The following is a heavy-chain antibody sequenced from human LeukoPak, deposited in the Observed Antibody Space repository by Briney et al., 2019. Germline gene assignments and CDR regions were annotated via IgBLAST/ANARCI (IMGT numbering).Heavy chain of an antibody. CDR3: ARYDSRGSASTKFDY. V-gene: IGHV4-38-2*01. D-gene: IGHD3-3*01. CDR1: GYSLGKNYY. Sequence: PSETLTLTCAVSGYSLGKNYYWGWIRPSPGKGLEWLGRIYGRASTSYNPSLMNRVTMSVDTSKNPFSLQLTSVTAADSAVYYCARYDSRGSASTKFDYWGPGIQVTVPS. J-gene: IGHJ4*02. CDR2: IYGRAST.